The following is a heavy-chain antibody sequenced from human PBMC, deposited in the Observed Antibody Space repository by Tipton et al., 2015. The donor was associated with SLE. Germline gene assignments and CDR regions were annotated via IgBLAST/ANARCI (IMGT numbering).Heavy chain of an antibody. Sequence: TLSLTCTVSGGSITTGPYYWGWIRQPPGKGLEWIGSVYYSGNTYYNPSLKSRFTMSFNTSKNQFSLKLTSVTAADTAVYYCARDVAVDVRAVNFDYWGQGCLLIVSS. J-gene: IGHJ4*02. CDR1: GGSITTGPYY. CDR3: ARDVAVDVRAVNFDY. CDR2: VYYSGNT. D-gene: IGHD5-12*01. V-gene: IGHV4-39*07.